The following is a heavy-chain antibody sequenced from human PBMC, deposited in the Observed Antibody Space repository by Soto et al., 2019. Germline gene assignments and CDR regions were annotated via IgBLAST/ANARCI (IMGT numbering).Heavy chain of an antibody. D-gene: IGHD1-26*01. Sequence: EVQVVESGGGLVKPGGSLRLSCNFSFSMYSMDWVRQAPGKGLAWVASISSGSDFIKYADSVKGRFTISRDNTKNSVSLQMSSLRVEDTAMYYCTRDQGGSYDSWFDPWGRGTLVTVSS. CDR3: TRDQGGSYDSWFDP. V-gene: IGHV3-21*02. CDR2: ISSGSDFI. CDR1: FSMYS. J-gene: IGHJ5*02.